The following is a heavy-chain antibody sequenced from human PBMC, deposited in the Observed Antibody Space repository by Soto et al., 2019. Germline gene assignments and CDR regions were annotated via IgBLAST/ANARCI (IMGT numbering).Heavy chain of an antibody. CDR3: VRASGGGNSAYFDY. V-gene: IGHV2-5*02. CDR2: IYWDDDK. CDR1: GFSLSSSDVG. J-gene: IGHJ4*02. D-gene: IGHD2-21*02. Sequence: QITLKESGPPLVKPTQTLTLTCTFSGFSLSSSDVGVGWIRQPPGKALEWLALIYWDDDKRYSPSLKSRLTITKDTSRNQVVLKVTNLDPVDTATYYCVRASGGGNSAYFDYWGQGTLVTVSS.